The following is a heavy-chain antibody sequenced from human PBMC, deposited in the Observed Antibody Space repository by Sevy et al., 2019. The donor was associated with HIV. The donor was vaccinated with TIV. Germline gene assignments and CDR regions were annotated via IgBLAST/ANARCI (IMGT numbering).Heavy chain of an antibody. CDR1: GYTFTDYE. J-gene: IGHJ4*02. CDR2: VIPNSGQT. Sequence: ASVKVSCKASGYTFTDYEINWVRQASGQGLEWMGWVIPNSGQTAYAQKFQGRVTMTTSTSTGAAYMELTGLRSEDTATYYCATLVSGGGACYYLHYWGQGTLVTVSS. V-gene: IGHV1-8*01. CDR3: ATLVSGGGACYYLHY. D-gene: IGHD2-21*02.